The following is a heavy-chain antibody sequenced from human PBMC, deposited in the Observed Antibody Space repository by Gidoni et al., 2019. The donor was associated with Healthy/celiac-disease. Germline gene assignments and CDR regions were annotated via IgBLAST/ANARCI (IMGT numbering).Heavy chain of an antibody. J-gene: IGHJ4*02. D-gene: IGHD3-16*02. CDR2: IYYSGST. CDR1: GGSVSSGSYY. Sequence: QVQLQESGPGLVKPSETLSLTCTVSGGSVSSGSYYWSWIRQPPGKGLEWIGYIYYSGSTNYNPSLKSRVTISVDTSKNQFSLKLSSVTAADTAVYYCARAAFGGVIDKGFDYWGQGTLVTVSS. V-gene: IGHV4-61*01. CDR3: ARAAFGGVIDKGFDY.